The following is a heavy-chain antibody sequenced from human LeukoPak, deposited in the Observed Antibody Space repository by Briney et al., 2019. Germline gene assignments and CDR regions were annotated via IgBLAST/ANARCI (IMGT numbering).Heavy chain of an antibody. Sequence: GGSLRLSCAASGFTFSSYGMHWVRQAPGKGLEWVAFIRYDGSNKYYADSVKGRFTISRDNSKNTLYLQMNSLRAEDTAVYYCAKGVYCSSTSCYRYGDYTFDYWGQGTLATVSS. CDR3: AKGVYCSSTSCYRYGDYTFDY. D-gene: IGHD2-2*01. V-gene: IGHV3-30*02. CDR2: IRYDGSNK. J-gene: IGHJ4*02. CDR1: GFTFSSYG.